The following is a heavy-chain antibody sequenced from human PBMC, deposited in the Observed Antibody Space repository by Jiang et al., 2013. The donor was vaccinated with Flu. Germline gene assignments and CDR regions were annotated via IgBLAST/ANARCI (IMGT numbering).Heavy chain of an antibody. CDR1: GYTFTSYG. D-gene: IGHD3-22*01. V-gene: IGHV1-18*01. J-gene: IGHJ3*02. CDR3: ARVIQDSSGYPDAFDI. CDR2: ISAYNGNT. Sequence: SVKVSCKASGYTFTSYGISWVRQAPGQGLEWMGWISAYNGNTNYAQKLQGRVTMTTDTSTSTAYMELRSLRSDDTAVYYCARVIQDSSGYPDAFDIWGQGTMVTVSS.